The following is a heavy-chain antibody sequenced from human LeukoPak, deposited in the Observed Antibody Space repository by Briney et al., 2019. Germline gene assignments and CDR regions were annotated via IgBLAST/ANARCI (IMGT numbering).Heavy chain of an antibody. CDR3: AELGITMIGGV. V-gene: IGHV3-74*01. Sequence: GGSLRLSCAASGFTFSNYWMHWVRQDPGKGLVWVSFINPDGSTTNYADSVKGRFTISRDNAKNSLYLQMNSLRAEDTAVYYCAELGITMIGGVWGKGTTVTISS. CDR2: INPDGSTT. CDR1: GFTFSNYW. D-gene: IGHD3-10*02. J-gene: IGHJ6*04.